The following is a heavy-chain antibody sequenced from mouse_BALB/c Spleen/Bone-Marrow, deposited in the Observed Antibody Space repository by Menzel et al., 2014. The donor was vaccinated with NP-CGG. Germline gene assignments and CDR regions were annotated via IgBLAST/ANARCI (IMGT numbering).Heavy chain of an antibody. CDR3: ARGGVRRGNYFDY. Sequence: VKLVESGPGLVAPSQSLSITCTVSGLSLTSYGVHWVRQPPGKGLEWLGVIWAGGSTNYNSALMSRLSISKDNSKSQVFLKMISLQTDDTAMYYCARGGVRRGNYFDYWGQGTTLTVSS. J-gene: IGHJ2*01. CDR2: IWAGGST. V-gene: IGHV2-9*02. D-gene: IGHD2-14*01. CDR1: GLSLTSYG.